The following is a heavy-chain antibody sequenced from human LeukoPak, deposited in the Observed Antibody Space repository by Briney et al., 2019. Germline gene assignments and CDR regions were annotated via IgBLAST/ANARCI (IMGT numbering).Heavy chain of an antibody. D-gene: IGHD7-27*01. CDR1: GYTFTSYD. Sequence: ASVKVSCKASGYTFTSYDINWVRQATGQGLEWMGWINPNSGGTNYAQKFQGWVTMTRDTSISTAYMELSRLRSEDSAVYYCVRTPPNWGADFWGQGTLVTVSS. CDR2: INPNSGGT. J-gene: IGHJ4*02. CDR3: VRTPPNWGADF. V-gene: IGHV1-2*04.